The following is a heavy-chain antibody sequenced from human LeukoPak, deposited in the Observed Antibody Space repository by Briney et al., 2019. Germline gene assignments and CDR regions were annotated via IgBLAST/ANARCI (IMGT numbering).Heavy chain of an antibody. Sequence: SETLSLTCTVSGGSISSSSYYWGWIRQPPGKGLEWIGSIYYSGSTYYNPSLKSRVTISVDTSKNQFSLKLSSVTAADTAVYYCAREHREIYDSSDDAFDIWGQGTMATVSS. V-gene: IGHV4-39*07. CDR3: AREHREIYDSSDDAFDI. J-gene: IGHJ3*02. CDR1: GGSISSSSYY. D-gene: IGHD3-22*01. CDR2: IYYSGST.